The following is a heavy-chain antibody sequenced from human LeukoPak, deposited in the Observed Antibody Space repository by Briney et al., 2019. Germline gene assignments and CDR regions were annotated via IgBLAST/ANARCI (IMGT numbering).Heavy chain of an antibody. V-gene: IGHV3-30-3*01. CDR1: GFTFDSHA. CDR3: ARDTLYYDSSGYPHLDY. CDR2: ISYDGSNK. J-gene: IGHJ4*02. D-gene: IGHD3-22*01. Sequence: GRSLRLSCAASGFTFDSHAMHWVRQAPGRGLEWVTLISYDGSNKYYADSVKGRFTISRDNSKNTLYLQMNSLRAEDTAVYYCARDTLYYDSSGYPHLDYWGQGTLVTVSS.